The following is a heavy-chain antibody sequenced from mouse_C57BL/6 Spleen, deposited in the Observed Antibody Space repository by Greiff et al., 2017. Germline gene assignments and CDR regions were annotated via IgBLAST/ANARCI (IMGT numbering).Heavy chain of an antibody. V-gene: IGHV5-6*01. CDR2: ISSGGSYT. Sequence: EVKVVESGGDLVKPGGSLKLSCAASGFTFSSYGMSWVRQTPDKRLEWVATISSGGSYTYYPDSVKGRFTISRDNAKNTLYLQMSSLKSEDTAMYYCASLRPFAYWGQGTLVTVSA. CDR1: GFTFSSYG. D-gene: IGHD3-2*02. CDR3: ASLRPFAY. J-gene: IGHJ3*01.